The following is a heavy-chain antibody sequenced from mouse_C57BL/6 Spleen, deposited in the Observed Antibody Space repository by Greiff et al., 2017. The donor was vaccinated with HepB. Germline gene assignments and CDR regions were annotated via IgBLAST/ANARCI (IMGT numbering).Heavy chain of an antibody. D-gene: IGHD2-3*01. CDR1: GYTFTTYP. V-gene: IGHV1-47*01. CDR2: FHPYNDDT. CDR3: ARHDGYSLRFAY. Sequence: QVHVKQSGAELVKPGASVKMSCKASGYTFTTYPIEWMKQNHGKSLEWIGNFHPYNDDTKYNEKFKGKATLTVEKSSSTVYLELSRLTSDDSAVYYCARHDGYSLRFAYWGQGTLVTVSA. J-gene: IGHJ3*01.